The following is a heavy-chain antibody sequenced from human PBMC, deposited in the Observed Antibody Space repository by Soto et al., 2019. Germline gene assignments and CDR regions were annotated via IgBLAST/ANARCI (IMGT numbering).Heavy chain of an antibody. J-gene: IGHJ4*02. Sequence: QVQLVQSGAEVKKPGSSVKVSCKASGGTFSSYAISWVRQAPGQGLEWMGGIIPIFGTANYAQKFQGRVTITADESTSTAYMELSSLRSEDTAVYYCARGYSPDVEMVPPYYFDYWGQGTLVTVSS. CDR1: GGTFSSYA. CDR2: IIPIFGTA. V-gene: IGHV1-69*12. D-gene: IGHD3-10*01. CDR3: ARGYSPDVEMVPPYYFDY.